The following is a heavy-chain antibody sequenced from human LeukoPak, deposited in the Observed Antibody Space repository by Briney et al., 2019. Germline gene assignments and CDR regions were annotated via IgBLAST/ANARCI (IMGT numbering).Heavy chain of an antibody. CDR2: INHSGST. CDR3: ARGLRSTTYYYGSGSYSGYGMDV. Sequence: PSETLSLTCAVYGGSFSGYYWSWIRQPLGKGLEWIGEINHSGSTNYNPSLKSRVTISVDTSKNQFSLKLSSVTAADTAVYYCARGLRSTTYYYGSGSYSGYGMDVWGKGTTVTVSS. J-gene: IGHJ6*04. D-gene: IGHD3-10*01. V-gene: IGHV4-34*01. CDR1: GGSFSGYY.